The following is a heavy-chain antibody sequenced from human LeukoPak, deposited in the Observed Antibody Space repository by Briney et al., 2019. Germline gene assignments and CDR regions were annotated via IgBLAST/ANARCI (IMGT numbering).Heavy chain of an antibody. CDR2: IWYDGSNK. J-gene: IGHJ4*02. V-gene: IGHV3-33*06. Sequence: GGSLRLSCAASGFTLSSYGMHWVRQAPGKGLEWVAVIWYDGSNKYYADSVKGRFTISRDNSKNTLYLQMNSLRAEDTAVYYCAKNSRKYGDYGAYDYWGQGTLVTVSS. CDR3: AKNSRKYGDYGAYDY. D-gene: IGHD4-17*01. CDR1: GFTLSSYG.